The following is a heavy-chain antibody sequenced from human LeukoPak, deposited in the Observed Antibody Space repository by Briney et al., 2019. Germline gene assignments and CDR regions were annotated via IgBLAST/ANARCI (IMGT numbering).Heavy chain of an antibody. CDR3: ARADRLDGGPYLIGP. J-gene: IGHJ5*02. V-gene: IGHV1-2*02. Sequence: GASVKVSCKTSGYYFSDYYMPWGRQAPGQGLEWMGWINPNSGGTSSAQKFQGRVTMTRDTAITTVYMEVSWLTSDDTAIYYCARADRLDGGPYLIGPWGQGTLVTVSS. D-gene: IGHD3-16*01. CDR1: GYYFSDYY. CDR2: INPNSGGT.